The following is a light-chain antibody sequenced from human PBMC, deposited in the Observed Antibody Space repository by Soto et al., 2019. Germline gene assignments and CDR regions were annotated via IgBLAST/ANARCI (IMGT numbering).Light chain of an antibody. CDR1: QSISSF. J-gene: IGKJ1*01. CDR2: AAS. Sequence: DIQMTQSPSSLSASVGDRVTITCRASQSISSFLNWYPQKAGKAPKLLIYAASSLQSGVPSRFSGSGSGTDFTLTISSLQPEDFASYYCQQSYSTPPTFGQGTKVDIK. CDR3: QQSYSTPPT. V-gene: IGKV1-39*01.